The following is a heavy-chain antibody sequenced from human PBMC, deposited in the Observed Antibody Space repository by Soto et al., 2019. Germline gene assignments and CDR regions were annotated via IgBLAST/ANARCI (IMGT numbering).Heavy chain of an antibody. CDR2: ISAYNGNT. CDR1: GYTFTSYG. CDR3: ARASVWFGDSSQDFDS. D-gene: IGHD3-10*01. Sequence: SVKVCCKASGYTFTSYGISWVRQAPGQGLEWMGWISAYNGNTNYAQKLQGRVTMTTDTSTSTAYMELRSLRSDDTAVYYCARASVWFGDSSQDFDSWGQGTPVNVSS. J-gene: IGHJ4*02. V-gene: IGHV1-18*04.